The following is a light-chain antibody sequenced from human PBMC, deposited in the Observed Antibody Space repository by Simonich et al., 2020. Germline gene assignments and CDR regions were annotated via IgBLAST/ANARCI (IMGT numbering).Light chain of an antibody. CDR1: SSDVGSYNL. CDR3: CSYAGSSTVV. V-gene: IGLV2-23*01. CDR2: EGS. Sequence: QSALTQPASVSGSPGQSITISCTGTSSDVGSYNLASWYQQHPGKAPKLMIYEGSKRPSGVSKRFSGSKSGNTASLTISGLQAEDEADYYCCSYAGSSTVVFGGGTKLTVL. J-gene: IGLJ2*01.